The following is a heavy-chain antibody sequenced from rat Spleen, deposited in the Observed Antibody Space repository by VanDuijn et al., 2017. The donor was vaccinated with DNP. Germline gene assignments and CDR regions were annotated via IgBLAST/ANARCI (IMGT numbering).Heavy chain of an antibody. CDR2: IWTDGNT. CDR1: GFSLTNYN. CDR3: SKDSYGYNFDY. V-gene: IGHV2-30*01. J-gene: IGHJ2*01. D-gene: IGHD1-6*01. Sequence: QVQLRESGPGLVRPSQTLSLTCTVSGFSLTNYNLHWVRQSSGKGLEWLGMIWTDGNTDYNSALSSRLTFSRDTSKSQVFLRMNSLQTEDIATYYCSKDSYGYNFDYWGQGVMVTVSS.